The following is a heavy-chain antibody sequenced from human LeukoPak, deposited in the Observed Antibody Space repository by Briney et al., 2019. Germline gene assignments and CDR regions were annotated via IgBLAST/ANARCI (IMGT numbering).Heavy chain of an antibody. Sequence: SETLSLTCTVSGGSISSSSYYWGWIRQPPGKGLEWIGYIYYSGSTSYNPSLKSRVTISVDTSKNQFSLKLSSVTAADTAVYYCARDADTYYYDSSLGKEFDPWGQGTLVTVSS. D-gene: IGHD3-22*01. CDR1: GGSISSSSYY. CDR2: IYYSGST. V-gene: IGHV4-61*01. J-gene: IGHJ5*02. CDR3: ARDADTYYYDSSLGKEFDP.